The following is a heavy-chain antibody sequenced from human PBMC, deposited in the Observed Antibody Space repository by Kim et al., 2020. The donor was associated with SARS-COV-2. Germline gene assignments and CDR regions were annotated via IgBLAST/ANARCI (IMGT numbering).Heavy chain of an antibody. V-gene: IGHV3-48*03. D-gene: IGHD3-10*01. Sequence: GGSLRLSCAASGFTFSSYEMNWVRQAPGKGLEWVSYISSSGSTIYYADSVKGRFTISRDNAKTSLYLQMNSLRAEDTAVYYCARPDGSGTYYYYGRDVWGRGTTVTVSS. CDR2: ISSSGSTI. CDR1: GFTFSSYE. J-gene: IGHJ6*02. CDR3: ARPDGSGTYYYYGRDV.